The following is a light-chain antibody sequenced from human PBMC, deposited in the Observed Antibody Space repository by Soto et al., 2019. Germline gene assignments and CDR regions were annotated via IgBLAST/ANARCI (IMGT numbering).Light chain of an antibody. V-gene: IGKV3-20*01. CDR2: GAS. CDR1: QSVTSSY. Sequence: EIVLTQSPGTLSLSPGERATPTCRASQSVTSSYLAWYQQKPGQAPRLLMYGASSRATGIPDRFSGSGSGTDFTLTISRLEPEDFAVYYCQQYGSSPVTFGPGTKVDIK. J-gene: IGKJ3*01. CDR3: QQYGSSPVT.